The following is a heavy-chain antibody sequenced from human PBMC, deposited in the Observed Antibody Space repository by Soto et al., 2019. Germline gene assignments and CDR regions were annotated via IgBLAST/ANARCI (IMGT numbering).Heavy chain of an antibody. CDR2: ISIGSGSI. V-gene: IGHV3-48*02. CDR3: VRDDWWAFDF. J-gene: IGHJ3*01. Sequence: EVHLVESGGGLVQPGGSLRVSCAASGFTFSNYAMNWVRQAPGKGLEWVSYISIGSGSIFYADSVKGRFTISRDDAQNSLYLQMNTLRDEATAVYYCVRDDWWAFDFWGQGTMVTVSS. CDR1: GFTFSNYA. D-gene: IGHD2-15*01.